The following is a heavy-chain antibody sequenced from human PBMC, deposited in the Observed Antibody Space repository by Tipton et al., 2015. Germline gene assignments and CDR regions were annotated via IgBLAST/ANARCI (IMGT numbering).Heavy chain of an antibody. J-gene: IGHJ6*02. CDR1: GFTFSDYY. D-gene: IGHD3-3*01. CDR3: ARALWSGYYSPTYYDGLDV. Sequence: GSLRLSCAASGFTFSDYYMSWVRQAPGKGLEWVSYISSNGFTIYYVDSVKGRFTISRDNAKSSLYLQMNSLRAGDTAVYYCARALWSGYYSPTYYDGLDVRGQGTTVTVSS. V-gene: IGHV3-11*01. CDR2: ISSNGFTI.